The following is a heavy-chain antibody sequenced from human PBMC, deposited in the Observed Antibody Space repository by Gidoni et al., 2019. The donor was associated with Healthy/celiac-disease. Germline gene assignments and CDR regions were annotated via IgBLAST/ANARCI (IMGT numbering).Heavy chain of an antibody. Sequence: EVQLLESGGGLVQPGGSLRLSCAASGFTFSSYAMSWVRQAPGKGLEWVAAISGSGGSTYYAEPVKGRFTISRDNSKNTLYLQMNSLRAEDTAVYYCAKLVYPEYTSSWYYFDYWGQGTLVTVSS. D-gene: IGHD6-13*01. J-gene: IGHJ4*02. CDR3: AKLVYPEYTSSWYYFDY. CDR2: ISGSGGST. V-gene: IGHV3-23*01. CDR1: GFTFSSYA.